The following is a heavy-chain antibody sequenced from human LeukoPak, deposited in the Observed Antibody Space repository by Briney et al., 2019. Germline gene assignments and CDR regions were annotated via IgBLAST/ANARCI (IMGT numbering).Heavy chain of an antibody. CDR2: IYYSGST. Sequence: TSETLSLTCTVSGDSISSSSYYWGWIRQPPGKGLEWIGSIYYSGSTYYNPSLKSRVTISVDTSKNQFSLKLSSVTAADTAVYYCARLDWNYPYNWFDPWGQGTLVTVSS. CDR1: GDSISSSSYY. D-gene: IGHD1-7*01. CDR3: ARLDWNYPYNWFDP. J-gene: IGHJ5*02. V-gene: IGHV4-39*01.